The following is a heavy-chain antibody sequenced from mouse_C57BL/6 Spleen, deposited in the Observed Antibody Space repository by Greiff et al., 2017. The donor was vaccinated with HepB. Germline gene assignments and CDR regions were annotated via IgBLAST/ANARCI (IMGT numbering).Heavy chain of an antibody. V-gene: IGHV1-76*01. J-gene: IGHJ3*01. Sequence: QVQLKESGAELVRPGASVKLSCKASGYTFTDYYINWVKQRPGQGLEWIARIYPGSGNTYYNEKFKGKATLTAEKSSSTAYMQLSSLTSEDSADYFCARGGYGSSYGFAYWGQGTLVTVSA. D-gene: IGHD1-1*01. CDR2: IYPGSGNT. CDR3: ARGGYGSSYGFAY. CDR1: GYTFTDYY.